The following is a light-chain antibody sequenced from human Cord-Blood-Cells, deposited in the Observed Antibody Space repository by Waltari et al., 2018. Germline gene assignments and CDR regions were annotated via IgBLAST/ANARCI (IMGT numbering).Light chain of an antibody. CDR1: SSNIGSNT. J-gene: IGLJ1*01. CDR2: SNN. CDR3: AAWDDSLNGYV. V-gene: IGLV1-44*01. Sequence: QSVLTQPPSASGTPGQRVTISCSGSSSNIGSNTVNWYQQLPGTAPKLLISSNNQRPSGVPDRVSGSKSGTSASLAISGLQSEDEADYYCAAWDDSLNGYVFGTGTKVTVL.